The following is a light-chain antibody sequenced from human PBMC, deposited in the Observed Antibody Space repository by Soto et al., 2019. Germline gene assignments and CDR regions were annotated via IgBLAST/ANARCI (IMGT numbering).Light chain of an antibody. Sequence: QSALTQPASVSGSHGQSITIYCTGTSSDVGSYNLSSWYPEYPGKAPKVMIYEGSKRPSGVPDRFSGSKSGTSASLAISGLQSEDEADYYCAAWDDSLNGPVFGGGTQLTVL. CDR2: EGS. CDR3: AAWDDSLNGPV. J-gene: IGLJ2*01. CDR1: SSDVGSYNL. V-gene: IGLV2-14*02.